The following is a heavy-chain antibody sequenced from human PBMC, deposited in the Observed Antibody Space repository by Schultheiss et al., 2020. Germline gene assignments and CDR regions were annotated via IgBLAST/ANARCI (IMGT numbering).Heavy chain of an antibody. Sequence: SLRLSCKGSGYSFTNYLIGWVRQMPGKGLEWMGIIYPGDSGTRYSPSFQGQVTISADKSITTAYLQWSSLKASDTAMYYCARTGPFGELRNFDYWGQGTLVTVSS. D-gene: IGHD3-10*01. CDR2: IYPGDSGT. CDR1: GYSFTNYL. V-gene: IGHV5-51*01. CDR3: ARTGPFGELRNFDY. J-gene: IGHJ4*02.